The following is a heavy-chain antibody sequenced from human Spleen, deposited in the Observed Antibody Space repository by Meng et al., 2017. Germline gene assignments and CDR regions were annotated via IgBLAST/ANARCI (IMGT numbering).Heavy chain of an antibody. Sequence: QVQLQQWGAGLLKASETLSLTCAVYGGSFSGYYWSWIRQPPGKGLEWIGEINHSGSTNYNPSLKSRVTISVDTSKNQFSLKLSSVTAADTAVYYCARFSGSGWYVWGQGTLDTVSS. J-gene: IGHJ4*02. CDR2: INHSGST. CDR1: GGSFSGYY. CDR3: ARFSGSGWYV. V-gene: IGHV4-34*01. D-gene: IGHD6-19*01.